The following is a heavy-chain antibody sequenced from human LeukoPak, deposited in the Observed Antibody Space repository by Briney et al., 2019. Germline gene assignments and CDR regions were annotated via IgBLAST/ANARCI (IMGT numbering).Heavy chain of an antibody. Sequence: PSETLSLTCAVYGGSFSGYYWSWIRQPPGKGLEWIGEINHSGSTNYNPSLKSRVTISVDTSKNQFSLKLSSVTAADTAVYYCARQYYYGSSGYRLPFDYWGQGTLVTVSS. J-gene: IGHJ4*02. CDR2: INHSGST. V-gene: IGHV4-34*01. D-gene: IGHD3-22*01. CDR1: GGSFSGYY. CDR3: ARQYYYGSSGYRLPFDY.